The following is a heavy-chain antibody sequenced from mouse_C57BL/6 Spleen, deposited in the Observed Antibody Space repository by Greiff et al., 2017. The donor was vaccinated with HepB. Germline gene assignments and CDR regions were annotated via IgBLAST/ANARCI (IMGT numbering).Heavy chain of an antibody. V-gene: IGHV1-50*01. CDR3: ARKREYDYDETWFAY. J-gene: IGHJ3*01. Sequence: VQLQQPGAELVKPGASVKLSCKASGYTFTSYWMQWVKQRPGQGLEWIGEIDPSDSYTNYNQKFKGKATLTVDTSSSTAYMQLSSLTSEDSAVYYCARKREYDYDETWFAYWGQGTLVTVSA. CDR1: GYTFTSYW. D-gene: IGHD2-4*01. CDR2: IDPSDSYT.